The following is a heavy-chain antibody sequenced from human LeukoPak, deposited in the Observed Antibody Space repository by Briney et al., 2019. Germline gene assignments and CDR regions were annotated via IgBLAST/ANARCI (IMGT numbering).Heavy chain of an antibody. Sequence: GGSLRLSCAASGFSFSDHYMSWIRQAPGKGLEWVSYISGSGSTIYYAASVRGRFTISRNNAKNSLYLQMNSLRAEDTAIYYCAREGITIFGVANSNWFDPWGQGTLVAVSS. CDR2: ISGSGSTI. J-gene: IGHJ5*02. CDR3: AREGITIFGVANSNWFDP. V-gene: IGHV3-11*01. D-gene: IGHD3-3*01. CDR1: GFSFSDHY.